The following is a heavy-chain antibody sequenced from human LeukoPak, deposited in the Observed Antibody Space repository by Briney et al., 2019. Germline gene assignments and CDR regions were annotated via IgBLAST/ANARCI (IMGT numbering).Heavy chain of an antibody. Sequence: GGSLRLSCAASGFTVSSNYMSWVRQAPGKGLEWVSVIYSGGSTYYADSVKGRFTISRDNSKNTLYLQMNSLRAEDTAVYYCARDLEYYDSSGYFSGAFDIWGQGTMVTVSS. CDR2: IYSGGST. J-gene: IGHJ3*02. CDR3: ARDLEYYDSSGYFSGAFDI. D-gene: IGHD3-22*01. CDR1: GFTVSSNY. V-gene: IGHV3-53*01.